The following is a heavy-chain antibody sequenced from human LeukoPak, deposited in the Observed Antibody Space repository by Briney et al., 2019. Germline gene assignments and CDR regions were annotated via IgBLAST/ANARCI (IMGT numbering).Heavy chain of an antibody. CDR2: IYHSGST. V-gene: IGHV4-39*01. J-gene: IGHJ3*02. Sequence: SETLSLTCTVSGGSISSSNYYWGWIRQPPGKGLEWIGTIYHSGSTYYNPSLKSRISISVDTSKNQFSLKLSSVTAADTAVYYCARVEQRHAFDIWGQGTMVTVSS. CDR1: GGSISSSNYY. CDR3: ARVEQRHAFDI. D-gene: IGHD1-1*01.